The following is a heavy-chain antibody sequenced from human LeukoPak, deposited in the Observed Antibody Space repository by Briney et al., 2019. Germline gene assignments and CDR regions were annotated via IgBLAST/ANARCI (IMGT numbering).Heavy chain of an antibody. CDR2: IGTAGDT. CDR1: GFTFSSYD. Sequence: PGGSLRLSCAASGFTFSSYDMHWVRQATGKGLEWVSAIGTAGDTYYPGSVKGRFTISRENAKNSLYLQMNSLRAGDTAVYYCARGHCSGGSCYSLHYYYYYMDVWGKGTTVTISS. J-gene: IGHJ6*03. CDR3: ARGHCSGGSCYSLHYYYYYMDV. V-gene: IGHV3-13*01. D-gene: IGHD2-15*01.